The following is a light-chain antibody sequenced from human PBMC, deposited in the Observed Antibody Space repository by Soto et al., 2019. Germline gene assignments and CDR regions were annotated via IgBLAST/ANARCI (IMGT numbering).Light chain of an antibody. V-gene: IGKV3-11*01. Sequence: EIVLTQSPATLSLSPGERATLSCRASQSVSIYLAWYQQRPGQTPRLLISDISTRAAGIPARFSGSVFRTDYTLTISNLEPEDSAVYYCQQRFAWPNSFGGGTKVQI. CDR1: QSVSIY. CDR3: QQRFAWPNS. CDR2: DIS. J-gene: IGKJ4*01.